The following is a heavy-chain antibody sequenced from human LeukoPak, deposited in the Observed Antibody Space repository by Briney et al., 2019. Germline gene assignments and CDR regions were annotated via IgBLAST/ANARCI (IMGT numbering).Heavy chain of an antibody. CDR3: ARYPKLYNIGWIALDI. J-gene: IGHJ3*02. V-gene: IGHV4-61*02. CDR2: IYTSGST. D-gene: IGHD2/OR15-2a*01. Sequence: PSQTLSLTCTVSGGSISSGSYYWSWIRQPAGKGLEWIGRIYTSGSTNYNPSLKSRVTISVDTSKNQFSLKLSFVTAADTAVYFCARYPKLYNIGWIALDIWGLGTMVIVSS. CDR1: GGSISSGSYY.